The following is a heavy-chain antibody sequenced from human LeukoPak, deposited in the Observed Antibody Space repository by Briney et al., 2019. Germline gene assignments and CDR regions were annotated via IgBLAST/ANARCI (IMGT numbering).Heavy chain of an antibody. Sequence: GGSLRLSCAASGFTFSSYAMSWVRQAPGKGLEWVSAIRGSGGGTYYADSVKGRFTISRDNSKNTLYLQMNSLRDEDTALYYCAKAGIGVVGYFDYWGQGTLVAVSS. CDR1: GFTFSSYA. V-gene: IGHV3-23*01. J-gene: IGHJ4*02. CDR2: IRGSGGGT. D-gene: IGHD6-19*01. CDR3: AKAGIGVVGYFDY.